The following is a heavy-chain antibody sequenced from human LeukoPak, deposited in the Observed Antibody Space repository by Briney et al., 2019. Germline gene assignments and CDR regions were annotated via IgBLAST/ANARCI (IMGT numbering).Heavy chain of an antibody. CDR2: ISWNSGSI. V-gene: IGHV3-9*01. CDR1: GFTFDDYA. Sequence: PGGSLRLSCAASGFTFDDYAMHWVRQAPGKGLEWVSGISWNSGSIGYADSVKGRFTISRDNAKNSLYLQMNSLRAEDTALYYCAKEIQDGRSWATQTFQNWGKGTRSPSPQ. J-gene: IGHJ1*01. CDR3: AKEIQDGRSWATQTFQN. D-gene: IGHD6-13*01.